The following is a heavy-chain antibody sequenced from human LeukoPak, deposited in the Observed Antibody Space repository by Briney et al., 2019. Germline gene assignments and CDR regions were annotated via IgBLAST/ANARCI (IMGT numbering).Heavy chain of an antibody. Sequence: PSETLSLTCTVSGDSISGYSWSWIRQSPGKGLEWIGYIYYSGSTYYNPSLKSRVTISVDTSKNQFSLKLSSVTAADTAVYYCAVRSIAAATTLDYWGQGTLVTVSS. CDR1: GDSISGYS. V-gene: IGHV4-59*04. D-gene: IGHD6-13*01. J-gene: IGHJ4*02. CDR3: AVRSIAAATTLDY. CDR2: IYYSGST.